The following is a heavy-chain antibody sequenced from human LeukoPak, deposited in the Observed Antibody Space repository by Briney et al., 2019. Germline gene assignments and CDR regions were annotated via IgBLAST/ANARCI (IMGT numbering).Heavy chain of an antibody. CDR2: ISAHNNNT. Sequence: ASVKVSCKASGYTFTSYSITWVRQAPGQGLEWMGWISAHNNNTNYAQKLQGRVTMTTDTSTSTAYMELRSLRSDDTAVYYCARAPGRRSYHYYYMDVWGKGTTVTISS. J-gene: IGHJ6*03. V-gene: IGHV1-18*01. CDR3: ARAPGRRSYHYYYMDV. D-gene: IGHD2-15*01. CDR1: GYTFTSYS.